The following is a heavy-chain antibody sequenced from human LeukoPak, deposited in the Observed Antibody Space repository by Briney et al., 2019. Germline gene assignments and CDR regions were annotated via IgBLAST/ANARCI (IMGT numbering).Heavy chain of an antibody. Sequence: VASVKVSCKASGYTFTGYYMHWVRQAPGQELEWMGWINPNSGGTNYAQKFQGRVTMTRDTSISTAYMELSRLRSDDTAVYYCAREFGEYSSSYVDYWGQGTLVTVSS. CDR1: GYTFTGYY. CDR3: AREFGEYSSSYVDY. V-gene: IGHV1-2*02. CDR2: INPNSGGT. D-gene: IGHD6-6*01. J-gene: IGHJ4*02.